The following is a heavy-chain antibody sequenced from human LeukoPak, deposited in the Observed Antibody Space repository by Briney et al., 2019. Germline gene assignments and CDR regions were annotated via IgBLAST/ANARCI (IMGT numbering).Heavy chain of an antibody. CDR2: IRTKAFGQAT. D-gene: IGHD5-18*01. J-gene: IGHJ4*02. CDR1: GFSFGDCA. CDR3: TRERLDSRGFSFGLFDY. V-gene: IGHV3-49*04. Sequence: PGGSLRLSCTTSGFSFGDCAMSWVRQAPGKGLEWVGFIRTKAFGQATEYAASVKGRFTISRDDSKSSAYLEMSSLKAEDTAVYYCTRERLDSRGFSFGLFDYWSQGTLVTVSS.